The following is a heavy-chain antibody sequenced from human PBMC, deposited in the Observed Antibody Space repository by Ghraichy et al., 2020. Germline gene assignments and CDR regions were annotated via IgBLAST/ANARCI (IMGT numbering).Heavy chain of an antibody. V-gene: IGHV4-34*01. J-gene: IGHJ6*02. CDR2: INHSGST. D-gene: IGHD2-2*01. CDR3: ARGGARKGYCSSTSCYAAPPSSPFYYYYGMDV. CDR1: GGSFSGYY. Sequence: SETLSLTCAVYGGSFSGYYWSWIRQPPGKGLEWIGEINHSGSTNYNPSLKSRVTISVDTSKNQFSLKLSSVTAADTAVYYCARGGARKGYCSSTSCYAAPPSSPFYYYYGMDVWGQGTTVTVSS.